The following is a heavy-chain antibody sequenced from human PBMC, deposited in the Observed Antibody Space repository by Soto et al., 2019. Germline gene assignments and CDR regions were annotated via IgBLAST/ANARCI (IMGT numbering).Heavy chain of an antibody. J-gene: IGHJ3*02. CDR3: ARGHSSGWIDAFDI. Sequence: QAQLQESGPGLVKPSETLSLTCTVSGGSISSYYWSWIRQPPGKGLEWIGYIYYSGSTNYNPSLKRRVTISVDTSKNQFSLKLSSVTAADTAVYYCARGHSSGWIDAFDIWGQGTMVTVSS. D-gene: IGHD6-19*01. CDR2: IYYSGST. CDR1: GGSISSYY. V-gene: IGHV4-59*01.